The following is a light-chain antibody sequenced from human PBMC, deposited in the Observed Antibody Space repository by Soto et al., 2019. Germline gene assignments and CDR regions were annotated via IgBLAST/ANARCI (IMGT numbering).Light chain of an antibody. Sequence: VLTQSPGTLSLAPEESATLSCRASQTVSITYLTWYQQKPGQAPRLLIFGASKRATGIPDRLSGSGSGRDFPLTISGMEPEDFAVYYCQQYGSSPTFGQGTKVDIK. V-gene: IGKV3-20*01. CDR3: QQYGSSPT. CDR1: QTVSITY. J-gene: IGKJ1*01. CDR2: GAS.